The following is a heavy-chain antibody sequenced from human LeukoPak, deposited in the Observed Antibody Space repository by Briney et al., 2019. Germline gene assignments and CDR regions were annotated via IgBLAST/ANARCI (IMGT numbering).Heavy chain of an antibody. V-gene: IGHV3-53*01. CDR3: ASSSPNYGSGSYYQY. Sequence: GGSLRLSCAASGFIVSRSYMTWVRQAPGKGLEWVSLIYSDGTTYYTDTVKGRFTISRDNSKNTLYLQMNSLRAEDTAVYYCASSSPNYGSGSYYQYWGQGTLVTVSS. CDR1: GFIVSRSY. J-gene: IGHJ4*02. D-gene: IGHD3-10*01. CDR2: IYSDGTT.